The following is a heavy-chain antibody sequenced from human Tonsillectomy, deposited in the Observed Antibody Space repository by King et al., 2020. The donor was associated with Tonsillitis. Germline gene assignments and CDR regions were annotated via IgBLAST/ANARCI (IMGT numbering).Heavy chain of an antibody. D-gene: IGHD5-18*01. J-gene: IGHJ4*02. Sequence: VQLVESGGGVVQPGRSLRLSCAASGFTFSTYGMHWVRQAPGKGLEWVAVISYDGINKYYADSVKGRFTISRDNSKTTLYLQMNSLRPDDTAVYYCAKDRWVSGPDKVMTLFDYLGQGTLVTVSS. CDR3: AKDRWVSGPDKVMTLFDY. V-gene: IGHV3-30*18. CDR1: GFTFSTYG. CDR2: ISYDGINK.